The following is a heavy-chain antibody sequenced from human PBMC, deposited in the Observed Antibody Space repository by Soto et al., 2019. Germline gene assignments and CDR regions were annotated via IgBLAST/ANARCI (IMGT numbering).Heavy chain of an antibody. V-gene: IGHV3-11*01. Sequence: QVQLVESGGGLVKPGGSLRLSCAASGFTFSDYYMSWIRQAPGKGLEWVSYISSSGSTIYYADSVKGRFTISRDNAKNSLYLQMNSLRAEDTAVYYCARAANSVLNYDFWSGYYTRYYFDYWGQGTLVTVSS. J-gene: IGHJ4*02. D-gene: IGHD3-3*01. CDR1: GFTFSDYY. CDR2: ISSSGSTI. CDR3: ARAANSVLNYDFWSGYYTRYYFDY.